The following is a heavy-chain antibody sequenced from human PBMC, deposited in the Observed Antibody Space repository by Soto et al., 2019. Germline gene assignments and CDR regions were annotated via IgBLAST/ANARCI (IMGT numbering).Heavy chain of an antibody. V-gene: IGHV1-69*12. D-gene: IGHD3-16*02. CDR2: IIPIFGTS. Sequence: QVQLVQSGAEVKKPGSSVRVSCKASGGTFSSYAMSWVRLAPGQGLEWMGGIIPIFGTSKYAQKFQGRVTITADESTSTAYMELSSLRSEDTAVYYCALYRDYGAYWGQGTLVTVSS. J-gene: IGHJ4*02. CDR1: GGTFSSYA. CDR3: ALYRDYGAY.